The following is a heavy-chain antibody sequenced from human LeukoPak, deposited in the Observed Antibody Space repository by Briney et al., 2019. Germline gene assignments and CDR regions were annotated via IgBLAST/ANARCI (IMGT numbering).Heavy chain of an antibody. D-gene: IGHD3-3*01. CDR3: ARVNTHKVLRFLEWLPDYYYYGMDV. CDR2: ISTTSRTI. V-gene: IGHV3-48*01. CDR1: GFTFSNYA. J-gene: IGHJ6*02. Sequence: GGSLRLSCAASGFTFSNYAMNWLRQAPGKGLEWVSYISTTSRTIYYPDSVKGRFTISRDNSKNTLYLQMNSLRAEDTAVYYCARVNTHKVLRFLEWLPDYYYYGMDVWGQGTTVTVSS.